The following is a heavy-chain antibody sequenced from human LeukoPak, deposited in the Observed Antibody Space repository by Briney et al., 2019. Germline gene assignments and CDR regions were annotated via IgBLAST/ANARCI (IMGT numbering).Heavy chain of an antibody. CDR1: GGSISSYY. Sequence: PSETLSLTCTISGGSISSYYWSWIRQPPGKGLEWIGYIYYSGSTNYNPSLKSRVTISVDTSKNQCSLKLSSVTAADTAVYYCARASRAMVRGQGAYYYYGMDVWGKGTTVTVSS. CDR2: IYYSGST. D-gene: IGHD3-10*01. V-gene: IGHV4-59*01. J-gene: IGHJ6*04. CDR3: ARASRAMVRGQGAYYYYGMDV.